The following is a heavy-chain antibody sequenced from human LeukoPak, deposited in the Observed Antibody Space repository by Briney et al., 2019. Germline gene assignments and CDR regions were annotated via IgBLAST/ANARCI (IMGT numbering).Heavy chain of an antibody. V-gene: IGHV4-39*01. CDR3: ARHIHYYYYMDV. D-gene: IGHD2-2*02. CDR1: GFTFSSYA. J-gene: IGHJ6*03. Sequence: GSLRLSCAASGFTFSSYAMSWVRQAPGKGLEWIGSIYYSGSTYYNPSLKSRVTISVDTSKNQFSLKLSSVTAADTAVYYCARHIHYYYYMDVWGKGTTVTVSS. CDR2: IYYSGST.